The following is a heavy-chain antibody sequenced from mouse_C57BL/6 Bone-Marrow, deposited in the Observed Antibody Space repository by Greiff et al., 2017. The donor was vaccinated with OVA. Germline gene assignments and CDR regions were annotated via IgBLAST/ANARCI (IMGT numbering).Heavy chain of an antibody. J-gene: IGHJ4*01. CDR2: IWTGGGT. V-gene: IGHV2-9-1*01. D-gene: IGHD1-1*01. CDR1: GFSLTSYA. CDR3: ARNPSYYGSSYNYAMDY. Sequence: VKLMESGPGLVAPSQSLSITCTVSGFSLTSYAISWVRQPPGKGLEWLGVIWTGGGTNYNSALKSRLSISKDNSKSQVFLKMNRLQTDDTARYYCARNPSYYGSSYNYAMDYWGQGTSVTVSS.